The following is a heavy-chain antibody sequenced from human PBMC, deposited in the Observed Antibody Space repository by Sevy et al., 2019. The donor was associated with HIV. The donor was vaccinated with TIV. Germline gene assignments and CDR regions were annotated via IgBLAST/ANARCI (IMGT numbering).Heavy chain of an antibody. Sequence: SETLSLTCTVSGASISGYYWSWIRQSPGKGLEWIGYIYYSGMTNYNPSLKSRVTISDDTSKNQFSLKLNSVTAADTAVYYCARAAAEYYYGMDVWGQGTKVTVSS. CDR2: IYYSGMT. CDR1: GASISGYY. CDR3: ARAAAEYYYGMDV. J-gene: IGHJ6*02. V-gene: IGHV4-59*01. D-gene: IGHD6-25*01.